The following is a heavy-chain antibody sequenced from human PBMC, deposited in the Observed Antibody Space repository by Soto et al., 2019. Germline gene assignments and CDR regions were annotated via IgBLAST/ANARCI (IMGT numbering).Heavy chain of an antibody. J-gene: IGHJ3*02. CDR1: GFTFTNYA. Sequence: EVQLLESGGGLIQPGGSLILSCTASGFTFTNYAMSWVRQAPGRGLEWVSVISNSGGNTYHADSVKGRFAISRDNSKNTLSLQMNSLRAEDTAVYYCAKHNSGINSAFDIWGQGTRVTVSS. CDR2: ISNSGGNT. CDR3: AKHNSGINSAFDI. V-gene: IGHV3-23*01. D-gene: IGHD3-10*01.